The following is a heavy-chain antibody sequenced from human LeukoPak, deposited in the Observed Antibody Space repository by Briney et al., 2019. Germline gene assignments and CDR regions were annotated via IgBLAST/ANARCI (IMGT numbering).Heavy chain of an antibody. J-gene: IGHJ5*02. CDR3: ARGGYYGSGNDFRFDP. D-gene: IGHD3-10*01. Sequence: SETLSLTCTVSGYSISSGYYGGWIRQPPGKGLEWIGSIYHSGSTYYNPSLKSRVTISVDTSKSQFSLKLSSVTAADTAIYYCARGGYYGSGNDFRFDPWGQGTLVTVSS. CDR2: IYHSGST. CDR1: GYSISSGYY. V-gene: IGHV4-38-2*02.